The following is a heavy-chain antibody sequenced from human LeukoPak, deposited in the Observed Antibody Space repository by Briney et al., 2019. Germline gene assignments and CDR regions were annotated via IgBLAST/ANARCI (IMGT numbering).Heavy chain of an antibody. V-gene: IGHV3-23*01. CDR2: IYGSGTT. CDR3: AKESANQFDP. J-gene: IGHJ5*02. Sequence: GGSLTPSCAASGSTLSRYGVSWVRQAPGKGLEWVSGIYGSGTTDYADSVKGRLTISSDNSKNTVDLQMNSLRAEDTAEYYCAKESANQFDPWGQGILVTVSS. CDR1: GSTLSRYG.